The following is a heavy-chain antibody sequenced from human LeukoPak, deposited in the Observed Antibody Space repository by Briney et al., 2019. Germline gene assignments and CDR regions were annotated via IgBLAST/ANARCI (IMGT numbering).Heavy chain of an antibody. V-gene: IGHV4-39*01. CDR1: GGSISSSSYY. Sequence: SETLSLTCAVSGGSISSSSYYWGWIRQPPGKGLEWIGSIYYSGSTYYNPSLKSRVTISVDTSKNQFSLKLSSVTAADTAVYYCARGSSGTHIVVVVAATRGYFDYWGQGTLVTVSS. J-gene: IGHJ4*02. CDR3: ARGSSGTHIVVVVAATRGYFDY. CDR2: IYYSGST. D-gene: IGHD2-15*01.